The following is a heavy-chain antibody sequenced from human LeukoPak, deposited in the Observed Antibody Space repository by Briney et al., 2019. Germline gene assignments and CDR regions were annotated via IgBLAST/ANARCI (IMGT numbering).Heavy chain of an antibody. D-gene: IGHD2-15*01. CDR1: GFSISAYW. J-gene: IGHJ4*02. Sequence: PGGSQRLSCAASGFSISAYWMTWVRQAPGTGLEWVANINPAGSETYYVDPVKGRFSISRDNAKNLVYLQMNSLRAEDTAVYHCARFGYVAAVDVWGQGTPVTVSS. CDR3: ARFGYVAAVDV. V-gene: IGHV3-7*01. CDR2: INPAGSET.